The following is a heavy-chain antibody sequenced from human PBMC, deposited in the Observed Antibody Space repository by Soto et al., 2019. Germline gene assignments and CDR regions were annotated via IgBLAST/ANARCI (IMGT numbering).Heavy chain of an antibody. CDR3: ARPLLEYKNWFDP. CDR2: INHSGST. CDR1: GGSFSGYY. Sequence: SETLSLTCAVYGGSFSGYYWSWIRQPPGKGLEWIGEINHSGSTNYNPSLKSRVTISVDTSKNQFSLKLSSVTAADTAVYYCARPLLEYKNWFDPWGQGTLVTVSS. V-gene: IGHV4-34*01. J-gene: IGHJ5*02. D-gene: IGHD1-20*01.